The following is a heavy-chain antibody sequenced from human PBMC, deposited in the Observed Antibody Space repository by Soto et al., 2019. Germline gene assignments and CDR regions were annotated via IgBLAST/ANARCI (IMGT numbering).Heavy chain of an antibody. CDR1: GFTFSVYG. CDR3: AKDGSHLAVAGTSPTSYFYGLAV. D-gene: IGHD6-19*01. J-gene: IGHJ6*02. CDR2: VSYDGSIK. Sequence: QVQLVESGGGVVQPGRSLRLSCAASGFTFSVYGMHWVRQAPGKGLEWVALVSYDGSIKYYADSVKGRFTISRDNSKNTLYLQMNSPRVEDTAVYYCAKDGSHLAVAGTSPTSYFYGLAVWGQGTTVTVSS. V-gene: IGHV3-30*18.